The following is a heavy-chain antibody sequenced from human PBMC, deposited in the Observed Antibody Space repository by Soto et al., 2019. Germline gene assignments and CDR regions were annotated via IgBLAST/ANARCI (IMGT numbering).Heavy chain of an antibody. CDR3: ARAGLGRQLVGWYFDL. CDR2: IIPIFGTA. CDR1: GVTCSSYA. D-gene: IGHD6-13*01. J-gene: IGHJ2*01. Sequence: QVQLVQSGAEVKKPGSSVKVSSKASGVTCSSYAFSWVRQAPGQGLEWMGGIIPIFGTANYAQKFQGRVTITADESTSTAYMELSSLRSEDTAVYYCARAGLGRQLVGWYFDLWGRGTLVTVSS. V-gene: IGHV1-69*12.